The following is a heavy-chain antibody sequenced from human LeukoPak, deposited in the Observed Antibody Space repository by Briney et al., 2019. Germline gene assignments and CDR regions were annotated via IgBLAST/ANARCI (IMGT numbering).Heavy chain of an antibody. CDR1: GYTFTDYY. Sequence: ASVKVSCKASGYTFTDYYMHWVRQAPGRGLEWMGWINPNNGGTNYAQNFQGRVTMTRDTSINTAYMELTRLRSDDTAVYYCASSGRSGIYSWFDPWGQGTLVTVSS. D-gene: IGHD3-10*01. J-gene: IGHJ5*02. V-gene: IGHV1-2*02. CDR2: INPNNGGT. CDR3: ASSGRSGIYSWFDP.